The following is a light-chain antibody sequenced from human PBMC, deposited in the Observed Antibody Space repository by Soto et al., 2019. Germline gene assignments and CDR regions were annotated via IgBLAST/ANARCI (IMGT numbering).Light chain of an antibody. J-gene: IGKJ4*01. Sequence: EIVLTQSPATLSLSPGERAILSCRASQSVSNVLAWYQQKPGQAPRLLIFDVSTRATGVPPRFSGSGSGTDFTLTIIGLEPEDFAIYYCQQRSNWPLTFGGGTKVEIK. V-gene: IGKV3-11*01. CDR1: QSVSNV. CDR3: QQRSNWPLT. CDR2: DVS.